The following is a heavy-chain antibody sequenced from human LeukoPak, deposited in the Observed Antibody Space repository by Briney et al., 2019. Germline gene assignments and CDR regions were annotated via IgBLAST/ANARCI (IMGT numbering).Heavy chain of an antibody. D-gene: IGHD2-2*01. V-gene: IGHV4-39*01. Sequence: SETLSLTCTVSGGSLNISSYYWGWIRQPPGKGLEWIGSIYYSGRTYYNPSLKIRVTIFVDTSKNQFSLKLNSVTAADTAMYYCARSQATAMVSDYWGQGTLVTVSS. J-gene: IGHJ4*02. CDR2: IYYSGRT. CDR1: GGSLNISSYY. CDR3: ARSQATAMVSDY.